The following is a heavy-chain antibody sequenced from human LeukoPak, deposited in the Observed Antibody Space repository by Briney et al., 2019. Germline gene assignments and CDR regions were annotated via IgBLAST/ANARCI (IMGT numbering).Heavy chain of an antibody. Sequence: SETLSLTCTASSGSTKNDSYYWSWIRQPAGKGLEWIGRIQPSGNTMYNPSLESRVTISIGTSKKEFSLSLSSVTAADTAVYYCASHYSEWGNDAFDIWGQGTVVTVSS. V-gene: IGHV4-61*02. CDR2: IQPSGNT. CDR3: ASHYSEWGNDAFDI. CDR1: SGSTKNDSYY. D-gene: IGHD3-10*01. J-gene: IGHJ3*02.